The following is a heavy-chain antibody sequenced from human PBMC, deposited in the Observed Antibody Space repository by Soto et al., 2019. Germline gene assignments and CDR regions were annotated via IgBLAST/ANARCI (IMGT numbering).Heavy chain of an antibody. J-gene: IGHJ4*02. CDR2: ISYSGST. D-gene: IGHD3-9*01. CDR1: GGSISSDSYY. Sequence: SETLSLTCTVSGGSISSDSYYWGWIRQSPEKGYEWIASISYSGSTYYNQTLKSRVTISVDTSKNQFSLKLSSVTAADTAVYYCATGLGGYYDILTGSNPFDYWGQGTLVTVSS. V-gene: IGHV4-39*01. CDR3: ATGLGGYYDILTGSNPFDY.